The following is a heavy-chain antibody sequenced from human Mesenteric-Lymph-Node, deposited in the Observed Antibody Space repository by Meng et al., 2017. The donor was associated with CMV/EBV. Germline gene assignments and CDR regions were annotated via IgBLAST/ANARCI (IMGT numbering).Heavy chain of an antibody. CDR2: IWYDGSNK. D-gene: IGHD3-16*02. Sequence: GESLKISCAASGFTFSRYEMNWVRQAPGKGLEWVAVIWYDGSNKYYADSVKGRFTISRDNSKNTLYLQMNSLRAEDSAVYYCARDVSPLPGPFDCWGPGTLVTVSS. J-gene: IGHJ4*02. CDR3: ARDVSPLPGPFDC. V-gene: IGHV3-33*08. CDR1: GFTFSRYE.